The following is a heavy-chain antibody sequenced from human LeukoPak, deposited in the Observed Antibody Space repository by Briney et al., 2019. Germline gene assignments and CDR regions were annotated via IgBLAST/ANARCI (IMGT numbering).Heavy chain of an antibody. J-gene: IGHJ5*02. Sequence: GGSLRLSCAASGSTFSSYAMSWVRQAPGKGLEWVSAISGSGGSTYYADSVKGRFTISRDNAKNSLYLHMNSLRAEDTAVYYCARAVPGPGAILWFDPWGQGTLVTVSS. V-gene: IGHV3-23*01. D-gene: IGHD2-2*02. CDR2: ISGSGGST. CDR1: GSTFSSYA. CDR3: ARAVPGPGAILWFDP.